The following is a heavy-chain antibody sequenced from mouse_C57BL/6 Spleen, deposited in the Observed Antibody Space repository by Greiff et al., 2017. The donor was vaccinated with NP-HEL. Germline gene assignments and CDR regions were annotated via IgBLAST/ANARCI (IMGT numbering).Heavy chain of an antibody. CDR1: GYTFTSYW. CDR2: IHPNSGST. CDR3: ARGDEYCFDY. V-gene: IGHV1-64*01. Sequence: LQPGAELVKPGASVKLSCKASGYTFTSYWMHWVKQRPGQGLEWIGMIHPNSGSTNYNEKFKSKATLTVDKSSSTAYMQLSSLTSEDSAVYYCARGDEYCFDYWGQGTTLTVSS. J-gene: IGHJ2*01. D-gene: IGHD3-3*01.